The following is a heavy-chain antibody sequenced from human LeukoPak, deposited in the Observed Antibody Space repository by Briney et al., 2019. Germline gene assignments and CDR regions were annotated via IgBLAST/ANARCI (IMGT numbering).Heavy chain of an antibody. Sequence: PSETLSLTCIVSGGSITSPEFFWGWIRQSPEKGLEWIANVYYSGSTYYNPSLQSRVTISIDTSKSHFSLKLTSMTAADTAVYYCARLPFRYYYYMDVWGKGTAATVSS. CDR2: VYYSGST. D-gene: IGHD2/OR15-2a*01. J-gene: IGHJ6*03. CDR1: GGSITSPEFF. V-gene: IGHV4-39*02. CDR3: ARLPFRYYYYMDV.